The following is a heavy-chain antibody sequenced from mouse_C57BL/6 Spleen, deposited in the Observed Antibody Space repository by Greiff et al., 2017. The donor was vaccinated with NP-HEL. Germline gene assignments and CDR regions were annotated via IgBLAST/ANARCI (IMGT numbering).Heavy chain of an antibody. D-gene: IGHD1-1*01. CDR3: ARSPYYGSSNYFDY. Sequence: QVQLQQSGAELVMPGASVKLSCKASGYTFTSYWMHWVQQRPGQGLEWIGEIDPSDSYTNYNQKFKGKSTLTVDKSSSTAYMQLSSLTSEDSAVYYCARSPYYGSSNYFDYWGQGTTLTVSS. CDR1: GYTFTSYW. J-gene: IGHJ2*01. CDR2: IDPSDSYT. V-gene: IGHV1-69*01.